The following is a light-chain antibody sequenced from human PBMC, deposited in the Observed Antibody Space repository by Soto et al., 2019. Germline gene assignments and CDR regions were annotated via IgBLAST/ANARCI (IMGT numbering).Light chain of an antibody. J-gene: IGLJ2*01. Sequence: QSLLTQPPSVSGAPGLRVTISCTGNSVNIGAGYDVHWYQQLPGTAPKLLIYGDNNRPSGVPDRFSGSKSGTSASLAITGLQAEDEADYYCQSYDNSLSGSWIFGGGTKLTVL. V-gene: IGLV1-40*01. CDR2: GDN. CDR1: SVNIGAGYD. CDR3: QSYDNSLSGSWI.